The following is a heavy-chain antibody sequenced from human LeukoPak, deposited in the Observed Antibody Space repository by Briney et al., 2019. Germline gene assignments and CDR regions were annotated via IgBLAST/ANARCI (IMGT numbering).Heavy chain of an antibody. CDR1: GFTFSSYG. D-gene: IGHD3-10*01. J-gene: IGHJ4*02. CDR2: IRYDGSNK. CDR3: AKGLHPYGSGSYPLDFDY. Sequence: GGSLRLSRAASGFTFSSYGMSWVRQAPGKGLEWVAFIRYDGSNKYYADSVKGRFTISRDNSKNTLYLQMNSLRAEDTAVYYCAKGLHPYGSGSYPLDFDYWGQGTLVTVSS. V-gene: IGHV3-30*02.